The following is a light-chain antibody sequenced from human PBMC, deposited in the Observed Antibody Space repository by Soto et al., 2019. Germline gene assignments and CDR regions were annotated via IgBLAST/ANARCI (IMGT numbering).Light chain of an antibody. CDR3: QQYGRSPWT. Sequence: EIVLTQSPGTLSLSPGERATLSCRASQSVSSSYLAWYQQKPGQAPRLLIYDASSRATRIPDRFSGSGSGTDFTLTISRLEPEDFAVYYCQQYGRSPWTFGQGTKVEIK. CDR2: DAS. CDR1: QSVSSSY. V-gene: IGKV3-20*01. J-gene: IGKJ1*01.